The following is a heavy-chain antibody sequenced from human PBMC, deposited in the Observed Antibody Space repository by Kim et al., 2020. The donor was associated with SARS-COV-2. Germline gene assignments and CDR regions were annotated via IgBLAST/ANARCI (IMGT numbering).Heavy chain of an antibody. V-gene: IGHV3-33*01. CDR3: ARNGRFLEWSYIDY. J-gene: IGHJ4*02. Sequence: ADSGKGRFTISRDNSKNTLYLQMNSLGAEDTAVYYCARNGRFLEWSYIDYWGQGTLVTVSS. D-gene: IGHD3-3*01.